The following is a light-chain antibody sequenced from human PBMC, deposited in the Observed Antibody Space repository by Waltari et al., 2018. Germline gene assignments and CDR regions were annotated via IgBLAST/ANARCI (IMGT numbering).Light chain of an antibody. CDR1: GTDVGRYNY. J-gene: IGLJ3*02. V-gene: IGLV2-14*03. Sequence: QPALTQPASVSGSPGQSITISCTGPGTDVGRYNYVPWYQHYPDKAPRLMIYDVTNRPSGVSDRFSGSKSGNTASLTISGLQPEDETDYYCASYIAASTLVFGGGTRLTVV. CDR3: ASYIAASTLV. CDR2: DVT.